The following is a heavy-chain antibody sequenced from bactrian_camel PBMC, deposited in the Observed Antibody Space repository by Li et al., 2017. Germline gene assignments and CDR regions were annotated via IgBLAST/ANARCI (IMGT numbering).Heavy chain of an antibody. J-gene: IGHJ4*01. CDR1: GYTWSAYC. Sequence: HVQLVESGGGSVQAGGSLNLSCTTSGYTWSAYCLGWFRQVPGKENEAVASIDPGGGSTVVADSVEGRFTISRDNAKNILYLQMNSLKPEDSAMYYCALDYRRNTCYYSDYDRGGYWGQGTQVTVS. V-gene: IGHV3S1*01. CDR2: IDPGGGST. D-gene: IGHD4*01. CDR3: ALDYRRNTCYYSDYDRGGY.